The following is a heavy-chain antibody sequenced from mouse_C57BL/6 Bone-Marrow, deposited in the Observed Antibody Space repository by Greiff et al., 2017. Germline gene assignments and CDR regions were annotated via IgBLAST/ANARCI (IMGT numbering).Heavy chain of an antibody. D-gene: IGHD1-1*01. CDR1: GFTFSSYG. CDR2: ISSGGSYT. J-gene: IGHJ3*01. Sequence: EVKLEESGGDLVKPGGSLKLSCAASGFTFSSYGMSWVRQTPDKRLEWVATISSGGSYTYYPDSVKGRFTISRDNAKNTLYLQMSSLKSEDTAMYYCARLYYGSSLAWFAYWGQGTLVTVSA. CDR3: ARLYYGSSLAWFAY. V-gene: IGHV5-6*02.